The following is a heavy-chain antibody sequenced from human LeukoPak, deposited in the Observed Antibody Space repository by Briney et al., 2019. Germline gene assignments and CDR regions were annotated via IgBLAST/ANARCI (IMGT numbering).Heavy chain of an antibody. J-gene: IGHJ5*02. CDR2: IGVYNGNT. V-gene: IGHV1-18*01. CDR3: TRDLYSSGWYVEGP. D-gene: IGHD6-19*01. CDR1: GYTFTSYG. Sequence: ASVKVSCKASGYTFTSYGISWVRQAPGQGLEWMGWIGVYNGNTQYAEKVQGRVTMTTDTSMFTAYMELRSLRSDDTAVYYCTRDLYSSGWYVEGPWGQGTLVTVSS.